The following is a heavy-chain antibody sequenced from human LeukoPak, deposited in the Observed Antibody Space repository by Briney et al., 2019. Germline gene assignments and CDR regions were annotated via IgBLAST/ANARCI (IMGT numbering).Heavy chain of an antibody. CDR2: IDWDDDK. CDR1: GFSLSTSGMC. V-gene: IGHV2-70*01. CDR3: ARLRRSGSFDAFDI. J-gene: IGHJ3*02. D-gene: IGHD3-10*01. Sequence: ESGPTLVKPTQTLTLTCTFSGFSLSTSGMCVSWIRQPPGKALEWLALIDWDDDKYYSTSLKTRLTISKDTSKNQVVLTVTNMDPVDTATYYCARLRRSGSFDAFDIWGQGTMVTVSS.